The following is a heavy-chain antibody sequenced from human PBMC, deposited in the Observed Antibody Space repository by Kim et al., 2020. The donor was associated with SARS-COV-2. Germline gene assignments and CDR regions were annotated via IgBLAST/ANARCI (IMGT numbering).Heavy chain of an antibody. CDR2: IYHSGST. Sequence: SETLSLTCAVSGGSISSSNWWSWVRQPPGKGLEWIGEIYHSGSTNYNPSLKSRVTISVDKSKNQFSLKLSSVTAADTAVYYCARADGSYIRRYYFDYWGQGTLVTVSS. J-gene: IGHJ4*02. CDR3: ARADGSYIRRYYFDY. D-gene: IGHD1-26*01. V-gene: IGHV4-4*02. CDR1: GGSISSSNW.